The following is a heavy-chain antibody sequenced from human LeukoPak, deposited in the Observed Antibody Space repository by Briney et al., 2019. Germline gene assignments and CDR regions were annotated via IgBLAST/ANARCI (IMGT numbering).Heavy chain of an antibody. CDR3: ARDPSMVRGENTPYFDY. CDR2: INPNSGGT. D-gene: IGHD3-10*01. Sequence: ASVKVSCKASGYTFTGYYMHWVRQAPGQGLEWMGWINPNSGGTNYAQKFQGRVTMTRDTSTSTAYMDLSSLRSEDTAVYYCARDPSMVRGENTPYFDYWGQGTLVTVSS. CDR1: GYTFTGYY. J-gene: IGHJ4*02. V-gene: IGHV1-2*02.